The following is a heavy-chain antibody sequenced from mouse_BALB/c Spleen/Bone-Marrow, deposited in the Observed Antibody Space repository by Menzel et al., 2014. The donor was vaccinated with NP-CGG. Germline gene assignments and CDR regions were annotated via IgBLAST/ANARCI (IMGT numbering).Heavy chain of an antibody. D-gene: IGHD2-14*01. Sequence: EVQGVESGGGLVQPGGSRKLSCAASGFTFSSFGMHWVRQAPEKGLEWVAYIISGSNTIYYADTVKGRFTISRDNPKNXLFLQMTSLRSEDTAMYYCARSRYDVGWFAYWGQGTLVTVSA. CDR1: GFTFSSFG. CDR3: ARSRYDVGWFAY. J-gene: IGHJ3*01. V-gene: IGHV5-17*02. CDR2: IISGSNTI.